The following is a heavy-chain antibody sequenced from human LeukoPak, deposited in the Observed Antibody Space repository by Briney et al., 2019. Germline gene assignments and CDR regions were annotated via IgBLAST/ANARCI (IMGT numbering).Heavy chain of an antibody. V-gene: IGHV4-4*09. J-gene: IGHJ6*03. CDR2: IFSSGNA. Sequence: SQSRSLTCTAAAGSVSSHYWSWVRQLPGKGIEWIGYIFSSGNANYNSSLRSRVTMSLDTSKNQISLDLGSWTAAETAVYYCARPPKHYDRRGYYYYYMDVCSKETTVTVSS. CDR1: AGSVSSHY. D-gene: IGHD3-3*01. CDR3: ARPPKHYDRRGYYYYYMDV.